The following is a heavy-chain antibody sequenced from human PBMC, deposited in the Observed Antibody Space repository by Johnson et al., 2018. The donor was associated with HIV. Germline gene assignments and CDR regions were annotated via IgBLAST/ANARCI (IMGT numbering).Heavy chain of an antibody. D-gene: IGHD6-6*01. Sequence: QVQLVESGGGVVQPGRSLRLSCAASGFTFSSYAVHWVRQAPGKGLEWVAFIRYDGRNTYYADSVKGRFTISRDNSKDTLSLKMNSLRDEDTAVYYCATSQLALPPGVFDIWGQGTMVTVSS. V-gene: IGHV3-33*08. CDR3: ATSQLALPPGVFDI. CDR2: IRYDGRNT. CDR1: GFTFSSYA. J-gene: IGHJ3*02.